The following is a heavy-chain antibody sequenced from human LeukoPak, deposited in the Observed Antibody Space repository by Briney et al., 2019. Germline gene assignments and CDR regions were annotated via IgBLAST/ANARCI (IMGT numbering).Heavy chain of an antibody. V-gene: IGHV1-3*01. D-gene: IGHD6-13*01. J-gene: IGHJ4*02. CDR3: ARGYSSSWSYFDY. Sequence: ASVKVSCKASGYTFTSYAMHCVRQAPGQRLEWMGWINAGNGNTKYSQKFQGRVTITRDTSASTAYMELSSLRSEDTAVYYCARGYSSSWSYFDYWGQGTLVTVSS. CDR2: INAGNGNT. CDR1: GYTFTSYA.